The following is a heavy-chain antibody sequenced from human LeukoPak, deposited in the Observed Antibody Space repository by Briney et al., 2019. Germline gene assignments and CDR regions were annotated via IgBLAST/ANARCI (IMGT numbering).Heavy chain of an antibody. CDR3: AREGIIDAFDI. Sequence: SETLSLTCTVSGGSISSYYWSWIRQPAGKGLELIGRIYTNGTTNYNPSLKSRVTISVVTSKNQFSLKLSSVTAADTAVYYCAREGIIDAFDIWGQGTVVTVSS. J-gene: IGHJ3*02. V-gene: IGHV4-4*07. CDR1: GGSISSYY. CDR2: IYTNGTT.